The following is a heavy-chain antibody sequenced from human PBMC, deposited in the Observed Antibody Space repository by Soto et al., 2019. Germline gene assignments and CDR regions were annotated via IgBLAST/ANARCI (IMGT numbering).Heavy chain of an antibody. CDR2: INAGNGNT. D-gene: IGHD4-4*01. CDR3: AGAVQYYSNYAEDYGMDV. Sequence: QVQLVQSGAEVKKPGASVKVSCKASGYTFTSYAMHWVRQAPGQRLEWMGWINAGNGNTKYSQKFQGRVTITRDTSASTTYMELSSLRSEDTAVYYCAGAVQYYSNYAEDYGMDVWGQGTTVTVSS. J-gene: IGHJ6*02. CDR1: GYTFTSYA. V-gene: IGHV1-3*01.